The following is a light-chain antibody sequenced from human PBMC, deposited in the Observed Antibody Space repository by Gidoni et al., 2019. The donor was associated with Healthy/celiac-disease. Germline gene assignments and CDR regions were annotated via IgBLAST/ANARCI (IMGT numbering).Light chain of an antibody. CDR3: AAWDDSLNGHWV. Sequence: QSVLTQPPSASGTPGQRVTLSCSGSSSNIGSNTVNWYTQLPGTAPKLLIYSTNQRPSGVPARFSGSKSGSSASLAISVLQSEDEADYYCAAWDDSLNGHWVFGGGTKLTVL. CDR2: STN. CDR1: SSNIGSNT. V-gene: IGLV1-44*01. J-gene: IGLJ3*02.